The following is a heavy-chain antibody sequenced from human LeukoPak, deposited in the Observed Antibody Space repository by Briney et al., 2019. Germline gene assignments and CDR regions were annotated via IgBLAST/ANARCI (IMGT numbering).Heavy chain of an antibody. CDR3: ARRTDRSAWSTYFDY. CDR1: GGSISTSSYY. D-gene: IGHD6-19*01. CDR2: LYYSGST. J-gene: IGHJ4*02. V-gene: IGHV4-39*01. Sequence: TSETLSLTCSVSGGSISTSSYYWDWIRQPPGKGLEWIGGLYYSGSTYYNPSLKGRVTISGDTSKNQFSLNLGSVTAADTAVYYCARRTDRSAWSTYFDYWGQGTLVTVSS.